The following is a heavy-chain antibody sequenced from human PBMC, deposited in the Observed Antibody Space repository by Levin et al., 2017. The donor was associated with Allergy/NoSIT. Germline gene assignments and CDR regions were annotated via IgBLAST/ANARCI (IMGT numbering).Heavy chain of an antibody. V-gene: IGHV3-21*01. CDR2: ISSTGTYI. J-gene: IGHJ3*02. CDR1: GFVFTMYS. CDR3: ARGIGIWGVIKDAFDS. D-gene: IGHD3-16*02. Sequence: GESLKISCAASGFVFTMYSMNWVRQAPGKGLEWVSSISSTGTYIYYADSVRGRFTISRDNAKNSVYLQMSSLRADDTALYFCARGIGIWGVIKDAFDSWGQGTILTVSS.